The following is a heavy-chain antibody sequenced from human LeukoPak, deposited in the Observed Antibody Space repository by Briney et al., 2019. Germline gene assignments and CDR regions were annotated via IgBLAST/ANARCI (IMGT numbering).Heavy chain of an antibody. V-gene: IGHV3-30*02. CDR2: TLYDGSDQ. J-gene: IGHJ3*02. Sequence: GGSLRLSCAVSGFTFSSYGMHWVRQAPGKGLEWAAFTLYDGSDQHYADSVKGRFTISRDNSKNTLYLQMSSLRPEDTAVYYCARGPLGSSWYGGVAFDIWGQGTMVTVSS. D-gene: IGHD6-13*01. CDR3: ARGPLGSSWYGGVAFDI. CDR1: GFTFSSYG.